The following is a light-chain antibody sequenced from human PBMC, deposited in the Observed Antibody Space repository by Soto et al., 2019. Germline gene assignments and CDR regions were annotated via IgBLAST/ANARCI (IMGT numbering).Light chain of an antibody. V-gene: IGKV1-5*01. CDR2: DAF. Sequence: DIQMTQSPSTLSASVGDRVTITCRASQSISSWLAWYQQKPGKAPKLLIYDAFNLESGVPSRFSGSGSGTEFTLTISSLQPDDFATYYCQQYSSYSETFGQGTKVDIK. CDR1: QSISSW. J-gene: IGKJ2*01. CDR3: QQYSSYSET.